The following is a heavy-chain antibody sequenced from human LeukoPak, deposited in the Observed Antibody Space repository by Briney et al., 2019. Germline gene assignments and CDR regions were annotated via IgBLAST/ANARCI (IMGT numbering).Heavy chain of an antibody. J-gene: IGHJ4*02. V-gene: IGHV3-15*01. CDR2: MKSKRDGGAT. Sequence: PGGSLRLSCEASGFTFTNAWMNWVRQAPGKGPEWVGRMKSKRDGGATEYAAPVKGRFTISRDDSKNTVYLQMNSLKTEDTAVYYCTRVCDSSYDYFDYWGQGTLVTVSS. CDR3: TRVCDSSYDYFDY. CDR1: GFTFTNAW. D-gene: IGHD6-6*01.